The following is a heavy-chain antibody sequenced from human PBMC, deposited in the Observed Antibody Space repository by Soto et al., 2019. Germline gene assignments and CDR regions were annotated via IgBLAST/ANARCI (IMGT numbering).Heavy chain of an antibody. CDR3: ARDPICSGGSCYWFDP. CDR1: GYTFTSDY. D-gene: IGHD2-15*01. V-gene: IGHV1-18*01. J-gene: IGHJ5*02. CDR2: ISGYNGNT. Sequence: ASVKVSCKASGYTFTSDYISWVRQAPGQGLEWMGWISGYNGNTNYAQKLQGRVTMTTDTSTSTAYMALRSLRSDDTAVYYCARDPICSGGSCYWFDPWGQGTLVTVS.